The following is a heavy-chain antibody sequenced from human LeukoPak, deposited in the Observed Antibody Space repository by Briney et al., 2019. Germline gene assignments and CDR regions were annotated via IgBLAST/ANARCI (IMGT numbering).Heavy chain of an antibody. D-gene: IGHD3-9*01. J-gene: IGHJ6*02. Sequence: GESLKISCKGSGYSFTSYWIGWVRQMPGKGLEWMGIIYPGDSDTRYSPSFQGQVTISADKSISTAYLQWSSLKASDTAMYYCARQDILTGEYYYGMDVWGQGTTVTVSS. CDR1: GYSFTSYW. CDR2: IYPGDSDT. V-gene: IGHV5-51*01. CDR3: ARQDILTGEYYYGMDV.